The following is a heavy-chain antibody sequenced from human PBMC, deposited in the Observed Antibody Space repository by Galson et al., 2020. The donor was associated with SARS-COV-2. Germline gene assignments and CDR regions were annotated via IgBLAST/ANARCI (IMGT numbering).Heavy chain of an antibody. J-gene: IGHJ6*03. Sequence: SVKVSCKASGGTFSSYAISWVRQAPGQGLEWMGGIIPILGIANYAQKFQGRVTITADKSTSTAYMELSSLRSEDTAVYYCARTEGSIQLWLAPATYYYYMDVWGKGTTVTVSS. CDR2: IIPILGIA. CDR3: ARTEGSIQLWLAPATYYYYMDV. D-gene: IGHD5-18*01. V-gene: IGHV1-69*10. CDR1: GGTFSSYA.